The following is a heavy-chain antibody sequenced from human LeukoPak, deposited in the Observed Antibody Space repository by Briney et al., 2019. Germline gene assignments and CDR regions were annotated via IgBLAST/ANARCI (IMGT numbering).Heavy chain of an antibody. CDR3: AKIIAVAGTGEDNVFDI. V-gene: IGHV3-53*01. D-gene: IGHD6-13*01. CDR1: GFTVSRSF. Sequence: GGSLRLSCAASGFTVSRSFMNWVRQAPGKGLEWLAILYRDGGTTYYADSVKGRFTISRDTSKNTLYLQMNSLRAEDTAVYYCAKIIAVAGTGEDNVFDIWGQGTMVTVSS. J-gene: IGHJ3*02. CDR2: LYRDGGTT.